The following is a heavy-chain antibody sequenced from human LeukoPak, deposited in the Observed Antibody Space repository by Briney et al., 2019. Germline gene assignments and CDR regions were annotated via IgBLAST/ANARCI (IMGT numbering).Heavy chain of an antibody. CDR3: ARASYYYGSGSYYMDV. J-gene: IGHJ6*03. D-gene: IGHD3-10*01. CDR1: GFTFDDYA. V-gene: IGHV3-74*01. Sequence: GGSLRLSCAASGFTFDDYAMHWVRQAPGKGLVWVSRINTDGSSTSYADSVKGRFTISRDNAKNTLYLQMNSLRAEDTAVYYCARASYYYGSGSYYMDVWGKGTTVTVSS. CDR2: INTDGSST.